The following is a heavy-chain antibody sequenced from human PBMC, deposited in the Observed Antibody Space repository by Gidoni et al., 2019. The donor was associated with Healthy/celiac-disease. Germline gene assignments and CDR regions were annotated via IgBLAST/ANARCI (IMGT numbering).Heavy chain of an antibody. CDR1: GGTFSSYA. CDR2: IIPILGIA. D-gene: IGHD1-26*01. Sequence: QVQLVQSGAEVKKPGSSVKVSCKASGGTFSSYAISWVRQAPGQGLEWMGRIIPILGIANYAQKFQGRVTITADKSTSTAYMELSSLRSEDTAVYYCARDGSGSYGNWFDPWGQGTLVTVSS. CDR3: ARDGSGSYGNWFDP. V-gene: IGHV1-69*04. J-gene: IGHJ5*02.